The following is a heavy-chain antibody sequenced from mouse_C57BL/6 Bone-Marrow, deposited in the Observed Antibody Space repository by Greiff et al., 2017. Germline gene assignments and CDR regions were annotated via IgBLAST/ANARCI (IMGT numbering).Heavy chain of an antibody. CDR2: IWWDDDK. J-gene: IGHJ2*01. CDR1: GFSLSTFGMG. CDR3: ARGTYYYDSSRFDY. D-gene: IGHD1-1*01. V-gene: IGHV8-8*01. Sequence: QVTLKESGPGILQPSQTLSLTCSFSGFSLSTFGMGVGWIRQPSGKGLEWLAHIWWDDDKYYKPALKSRLTISKDTSKNQVLLKIANVDTADTATYYCARGTYYYDSSRFDYWGQGTTLTVSS.